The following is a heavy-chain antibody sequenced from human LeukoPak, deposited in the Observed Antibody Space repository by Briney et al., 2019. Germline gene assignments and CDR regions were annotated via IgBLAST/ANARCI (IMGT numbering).Heavy chain of an antibody. D-gene: IGHD2-21*01. CDR1: GGSISSYY. J-gene: IGHJ4*02. CDR3: ARRPGDPLFDY. V-gene: IGHV4-59*01. CDR2: IYYSGST. Sequence: SETLSLTCTVSGGSISSYYWSLIRQPPGKGLEWIGYIYYSGSTNYNPSLKSRVTISVDTSKNQFSLKLSSVTAADTAVYYCARRPGDPLFDYWGQGTLVTVSS.